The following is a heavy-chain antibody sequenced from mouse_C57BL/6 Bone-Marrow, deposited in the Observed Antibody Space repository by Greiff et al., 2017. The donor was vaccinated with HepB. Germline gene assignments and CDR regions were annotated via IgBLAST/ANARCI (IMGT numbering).Heavy chain of an antibody. CDR2: IDPSDSYT. V-gene: IGHV1-69*01. CDR3: ARPPGTRWYFDV. D-gene: IGHD4-1*01. J-gene: IGHJ1*03. CDR1: GYTFTSYW. Sequence: QVQLQQPGAELVMPGASVKLSCKASGYTFTSYWMHWVKQRPGQGLEWIGEIDPSDSYTNYNQKFKGKSTLTLHKSSSTAYMQLSSLTSEDSAVSYCARPPGTRWYFDVWGTGTTVTVSS.